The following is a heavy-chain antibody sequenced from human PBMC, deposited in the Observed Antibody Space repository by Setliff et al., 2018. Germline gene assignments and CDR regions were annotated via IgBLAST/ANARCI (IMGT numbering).Heavy chain of an antibody. CDR3: AREGSYDSIRFYGMDV. CDR1: GGSFSGYY. V-gene: IGHV4-30-4*08. J-gene: IGHJ6*02. Sequence: SETLSLTCAVYGGSFSGYYWSWIRQPPGKGLEWIGYIYYSGSTYYNPSLKSRVTISVDTSKNQFSLKLSSVTAADTAVYYCAREGSYDSIRFYGMDVWGQGTTVTVSS. CDR2: IYYSGST. D-gene: IGHD3-22*01.